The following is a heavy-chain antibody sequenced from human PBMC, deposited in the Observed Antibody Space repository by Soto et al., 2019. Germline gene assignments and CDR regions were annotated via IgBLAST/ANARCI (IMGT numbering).Heavy chain of an antibody. J-gene: IGHJ4*02. CDR2: IDPDNGRT. V-gene: IGHV1-46*03. Sequence: QVLLEQSGAEVRRPGASVKISCQASGYPFSNYHMHWVRQAPGQGLEWMGMIDPDNGRTKFAQSLQGRVTMTRDTSTNSVYMELRPLKSEDTAIYFCTRMSRSFDYWGQGSHVTVSS. CDR3: TRMSRSFDY. CDR1: GYPFSNYH.